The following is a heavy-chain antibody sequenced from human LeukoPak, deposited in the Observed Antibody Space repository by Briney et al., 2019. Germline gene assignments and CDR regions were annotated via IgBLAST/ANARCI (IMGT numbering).Heavy chain of an antibody. V-gene: IGHV1-69*13. CDR2: IIPIFGTA. CDR1: GGTFSSYA. Sequence: ASVKVSCKASGGTFSSYAISWVRQAPGQGLEWVGGIIPIFGTANYAQKFQGRVTITADESTSTAYMELSSLRSEDTAVYYCARDLPDFQTTVTTKVHWFDPWGQGTLVTVSS. J-gene: IGHJ5*02. CDR3: ARDLPDFQTTVTTKVHWFDP. D-gene: IGHD4-17*01.